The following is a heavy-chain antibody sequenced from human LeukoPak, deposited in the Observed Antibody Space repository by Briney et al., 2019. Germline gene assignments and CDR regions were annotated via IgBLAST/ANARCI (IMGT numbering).Heavy chain of an antibody. CDR1: GASISTRGYY. Sequence: PSETLSLTCTVSGASISTRGYYWGWIRQPPGNGLEWIGTIYYRGNTNYNPSLKSRITISVDTSKNQFSLKLRSVTAADTAVYYCARVTGYVIEDYFDYWGQGTLVTVSS. CDR3: ARVTGYVIEDYFDY. J-gene: IGHJ4*02. D-gene: IGHD3-22*01. V-gene: IGHV4-39*07. CDR2: IYYRGNT.